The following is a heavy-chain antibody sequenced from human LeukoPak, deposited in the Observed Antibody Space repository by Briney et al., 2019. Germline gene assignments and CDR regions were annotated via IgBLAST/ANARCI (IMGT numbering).Heavy chain of an antibody. V-gene: IGHV4-34*01. CDR1: GGSFSGYY. J-gene: IGHJ4*02. D-gene: IGHD2-15*01. CDR2: INHSGST. CDR3: AVVVAATLSDY. Sequence: SETLSLTCAVYGGSFSGYYWSWIRQPPGKGLEWIGEINHSGSTNYNPSLKSRVTISVDTSKNQFSLKLSSVTAADTAVYYCAVVVAATLSDYWGQGTLVTVSS.